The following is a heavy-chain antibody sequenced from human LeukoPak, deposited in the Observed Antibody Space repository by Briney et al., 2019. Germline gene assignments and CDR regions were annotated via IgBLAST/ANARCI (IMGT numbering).Heavy chain of an antibody. J-gene: IGHJ4*02. D-gene: IGHD1-7*01. CDR2: ISAYNGNT. CDR1: GYTFTSYG. CDR3: ARAYNWNYGLVGSNFDY. V-gene: IGHV1-18*01. Sequence: ASVKVSCKASGYTFTSYGISWVRQAPGQGLEWMGWISAYNGNTNYAQKLQGRVTMTTDTSTSTAYMELRSLRSDDTAVYYCARAYNWNYGLVGSNFDYWGQGTLVTVSS.